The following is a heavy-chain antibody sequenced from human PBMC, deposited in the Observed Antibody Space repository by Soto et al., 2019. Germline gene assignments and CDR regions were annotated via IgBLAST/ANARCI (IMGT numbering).Heavy chain of an antibody. CDR2: INSDGSST. CDR3: ARAGYCSSTSCYRLLDFDP. Sequence: GGSLRLSCAAYGFTFSSYWMHWVLQAPGKXLMWVSRINSDGSSTSYADSVKGRFTISRDNAKNTLYLQMNSLRAEDTAVYYCARAGYCSSTSCYRLLDFDPRGHGTLVTVSS. V-gene: IGHV3-74*01. J-gene: IGHJ5*02. D-gene: IGHD2-2*01. CDR1: GFTFSSYW.